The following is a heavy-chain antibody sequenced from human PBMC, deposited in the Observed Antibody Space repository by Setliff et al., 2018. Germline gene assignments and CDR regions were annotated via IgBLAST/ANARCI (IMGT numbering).Heavy chain of an antibody. CDR3: RQAVVGRDVFDI. CDR2: SDHGGNT. CDR1: GESFSNNY. Sequence: SETLSLTCSVYGESFSNNYWSWIRQSPGKGLEWIGESDHGGNTTIHPSLKSRLTMSVDTSKKQFSLTLTSVTAADTALYYCRQAVVGRDVFDIWGQGTVVTVSS. J-gene: IGHJ3*02. D-gene: IGHD1-1*01. V-gene: IGHV4-34*01.